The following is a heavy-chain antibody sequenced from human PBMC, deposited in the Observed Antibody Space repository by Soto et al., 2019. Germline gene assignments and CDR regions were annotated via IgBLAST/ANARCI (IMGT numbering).Heavy chain of an antibody. D-gene: IGHD2-21*02. J-gene: IGHJ3*01. Sequence: QVQLQESGPGLVEPSETLSLTCTVSGGSLTNYFWTWIRQSPGKGLEWIAYIRYSGKTDYNPSLKSRVTISLDTPKNQFSLQLPSVTAADTAMYYCARFQYTVVTPFDLWGQGTMVIVSS. CDR2: IRYSGKT. CDR3: ARFQYTVVTPFDL. V-gene: IGHV4-59*01. CDR1: GGSLTNYF.